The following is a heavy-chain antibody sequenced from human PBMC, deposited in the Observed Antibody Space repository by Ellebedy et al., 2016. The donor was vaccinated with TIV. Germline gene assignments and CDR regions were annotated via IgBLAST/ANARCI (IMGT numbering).Heavy chain of an antibody. CDR3: TPDLGAPIIDYYYYYMDV. CDR2: IRSKANNYAT. Sequence: GESLKISCAASEFTFSGSAMHWVRQASGKGLEWVGRIRSKANNYATAYAASVKGRFTISRDDSKNTLYLQMNSLKTEDTAVYSCTPDLGAPIIDYYYYYMDVWGNGTTVTVAS. D-gene: IGHD3-10*01. CDR1: EFTFSGSA. V-gene: IGHV3-73*01. J-gene: IGHJ6*03.